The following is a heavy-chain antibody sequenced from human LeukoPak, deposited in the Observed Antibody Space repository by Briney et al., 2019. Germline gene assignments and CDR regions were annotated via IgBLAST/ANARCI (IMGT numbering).Heavy chain of an antibody. CDR1: GFTFSSFE. Sequence: GGSLRLSCAVSGFTFSSFEMNWVRLAPGKGLEWVSYISSSGSTKYYADSVKGRFTISRDNAKNSLYLQMNSLRAEDTAVYYCARGPRGNWNYPPWDYWGQGTLVTVSS. CDR3: ARGPRGNWNYPPWDY. V-gene: IGHV3-48*03. J-gene: IGHJ4*02. CDR2: ISSSGSTK. D-gene: IGHD1-7*01.